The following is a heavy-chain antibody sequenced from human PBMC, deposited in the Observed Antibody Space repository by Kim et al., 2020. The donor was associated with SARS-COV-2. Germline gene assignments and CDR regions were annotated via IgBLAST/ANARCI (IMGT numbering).Heavy chain of an antibody. Sequence: GGSLRLSCAASGFTFSSYGMHWVRQAPGKGLEWVAVIWYDGSNKYYADSVKGRFTISRDNSKNTLYLQMNSLRAEDTAVYYCAKDLSLYCSGGSCFHYYYGMDVWGQGTTVTVSS. CDR1: GFTFSSYG. J-gene: IGHJ6*02. CDR3: AKDLSLYCSGGSCFHYYYGMDV. D-gene: IGHD2-15*01. CDR2: IWYDGSNK. V-gene: IGHV3-33*06.